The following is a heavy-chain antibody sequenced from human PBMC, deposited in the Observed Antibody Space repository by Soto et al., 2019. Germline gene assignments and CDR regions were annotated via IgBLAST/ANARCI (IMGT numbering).Heavy chain of an antibody. CDR3: TKSEQWLVIKWIDY. V-gene: IGHV3-23*01. D-gene: IGHD6-19*01. J-gene: IGHJ4*02. Sequence: EVQLLESGGGLVQPGGSLRLSCAASGFTFSSYAMSWVRQAPGKGLEWVSAISGSGGSTYYADSVKGRFTISRDNSKNTLYLQMNSLRAEETAVYYCTKSEQWLVIKWIDYWGQGTLVTVSS. CDR2: ISGSGGST. CDR1: GFTFSSYA.